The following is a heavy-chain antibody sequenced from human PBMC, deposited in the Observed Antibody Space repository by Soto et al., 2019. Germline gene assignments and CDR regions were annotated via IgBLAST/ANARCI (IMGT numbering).Heavy chain of an antibody. CDR2: IYHSGST. CDR1: GYSISSGYY. J-gene: IGHJ6*02. D-gene: IGHD3-3*01. V-gene: IGHV4-38-2*01. CDR3: ARYDFWRGGYGMDV. Sequence: ETLSLTCAVSGYSISSGYYWGWIRQPPGKGLEWIGSIYHSGSTYYNPSLKSRVTISVDTSKNQFSLKLSSVTAADTAVYYCARYDFWRGGYGMDVWGQGTTVTVSS.